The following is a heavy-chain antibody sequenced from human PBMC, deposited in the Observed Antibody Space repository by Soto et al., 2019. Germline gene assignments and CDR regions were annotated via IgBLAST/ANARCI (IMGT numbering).Heavy chain of an antibody. CDR3: ARRGIWASSWPAFDY. J-gene: IGHJ4*02. CDR2: ISSSGSTI. CDR1: GFIFSDYY. V-gene: IGHV3-11*01. D-gene: IGHD6-13*01. Sequence: GESLKISCAASGFIFSDYYMSWIRQAPGKGLEWVSYISSSGSTIYYADSVKGRFTISRDNAKNSLYLQMNSLRAEDTAVYYCARRGIWASSWPAFDYWGQGTLVTVSS.